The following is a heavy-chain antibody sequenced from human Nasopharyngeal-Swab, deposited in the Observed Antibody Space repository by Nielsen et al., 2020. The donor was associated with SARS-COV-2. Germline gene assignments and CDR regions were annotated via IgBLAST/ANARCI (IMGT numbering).Heavy chain of an antibody. CDR1: GFTFSSYG. D-gene: IGHD3-3*01. CDR2: ISSSGSTI. Sequence: GESLKISCAASGFTFSSYGMHWVRQAPGKGLEWVSYISSSGSTIYYADSAKGRFTISRDNSKNTVSLQMNSLRAEDSGLYFCAKELYDLSGALDQWGQGTLVTVSS. CDR3: AKELYDLSGALDQ. V-gene: IGHV3-48*01. J-gene: IGHJ4*02.